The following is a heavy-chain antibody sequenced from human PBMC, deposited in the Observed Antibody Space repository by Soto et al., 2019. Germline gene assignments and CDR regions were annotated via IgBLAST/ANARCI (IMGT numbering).Heavy chain of an antibody. V-gene: IGHV1-18*03. J-gene: IGHJ5*02. CDR1: AYTFTSYG. D-gene: IGHD3-16*02. CDR2: ITAYNGNT. Sequence: ASVKVSCKASAYTFTSYGFSWVRQAPGQGLEWMGWITAYNGNTKYAQKLQGRVTMTTDTSTSTAYMELRSLRSDDMAVYYCAREGPNHRLSWGQGTLITVSS. CDR3: AREGPNHRLS.